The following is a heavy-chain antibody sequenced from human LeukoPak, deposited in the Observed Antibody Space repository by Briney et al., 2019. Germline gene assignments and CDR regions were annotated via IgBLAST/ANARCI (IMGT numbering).Heavy chain of an antibody. CDR2: IYWDDDK. CDR3: AHSRLRYFDWSTYNWFDP. V-gene: IGHV2-5*02. Sequence: SGPTLVNPTQTLTLTCSFSGFSLSTTGLGVGWIRQPPGKALEWLALIYWDDDKRYSPSLKSRLTITKDTSKNQVVLTMTNMDPVDTATYYCAHSRLRYFDWSTYNWFDPWGQGTLVTVSS. J-gene: IGHJ5*02. CDR1: GFSLSTTGLG. D-gene: IGHD3-9*01.